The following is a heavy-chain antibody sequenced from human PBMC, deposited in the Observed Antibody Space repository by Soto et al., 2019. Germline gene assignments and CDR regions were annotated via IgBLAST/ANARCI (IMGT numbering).Heavy chain of an antibody. CDR2: ISSSGSTI. D-gene: IGHD3-22*01. CDR3: ARHYYDSSGYPNVRVFDI. V-gene: IGHV3-48*03. CDR1: GFTFSSYE. J-gene: IGHJ3*02. Sequence: PGGSLRLSCAASGFTFSSYEMNWVRQAPGKGLEWVSYISSSGSTIYYADSVKGRFTISRDNAKNSLYLQMNSLRAEDTAVYYCARHYYDSSGYPNVRVFDIWGQGTMVTVSS.